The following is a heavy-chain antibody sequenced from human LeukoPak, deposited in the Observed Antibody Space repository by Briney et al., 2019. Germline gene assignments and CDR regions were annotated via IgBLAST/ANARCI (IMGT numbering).Heavy chain of an antibody. Sequence: PGGSLRLSCAASGFTFSSYGMHWVRQAPGKGLEWVAVISYDGSNKYYADSVKGRFTISRDNSKNTLYLQMNSLRAEDTAVYYCAKDRTTMVRGRYHYDMDVWGQGTTVTVSS. CDR3: AKDRTTMVRGRYHYDMDV. D-gene: IGHD3-10*01. CDR2: ISYDGSNK. V-gene: IGHV3-30*18. CDR1: GFTFSSYG. J-gene: IGHJ6*02.